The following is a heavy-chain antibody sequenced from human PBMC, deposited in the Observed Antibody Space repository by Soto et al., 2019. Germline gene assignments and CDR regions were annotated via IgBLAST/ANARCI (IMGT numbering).Heavy chain of an antibody. J-gene: IGHJ4*02. CDR3: ARVLSNFGCSYGYYFDY. CDR1: GGTFSSYA. Sequence: QVQLVQSGAEVKKPGSSVKVSCKTSGGTFSSYAINWVRQAPGQGLEWMGGIIPMFDTANYAQKFQGRVTITADESTNTAYMELNSLRSEDTAVYFCARVLSNFGCSYGYYFDYWGQGTLVTVSS. D-gene: IGHD5-18*01. CDR2: IIPMFDTA. V-gene: IGHV1-69*12.